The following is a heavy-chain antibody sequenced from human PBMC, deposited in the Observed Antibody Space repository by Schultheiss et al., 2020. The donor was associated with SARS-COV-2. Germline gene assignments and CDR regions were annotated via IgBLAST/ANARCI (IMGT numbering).Heavy chain of an antibody. CDR3: ARGRYSSSWYGGIWYYYGMDV. CDR1: GGSISSGGYS. V-gene: IGHV4-34*01. CDR2: INHSGST. Sequence: SETLSLTCAVSGGSISSGGYSWSWIRQPPGKGLEWIGEINHSGSTNYNPSLKSRVTISVDTSKNQFSLKLSSVTAADTAVYYCARGRYSSSWYGGIWYYYGMDVWGQGTTVTVSS. J-gene: IGHJ6*02. D-gene: IGHD6-13*01.